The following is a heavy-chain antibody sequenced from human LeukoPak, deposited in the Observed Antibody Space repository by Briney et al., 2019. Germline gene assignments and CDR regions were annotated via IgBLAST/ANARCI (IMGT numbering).Heavy chain of an antibody. D-gene: IGHD5-18*01. CDR1: GFTFSNYA. V-gene: IGHV3-30-3*01. CDR3: ARDRDTAMGL. J-gene: IGHJ4*02. CDR2: ISYDGNDK. Sequence: PGRSLRLSCAASGFTFSNYAMHWVRQAPGKGLEWVAIISYDGNDKYYTDSVKGRFTISRDKSKNTLYLQMNSLRAEDTAVYYCARDRDTAMGLWGQGTLDTVSS.